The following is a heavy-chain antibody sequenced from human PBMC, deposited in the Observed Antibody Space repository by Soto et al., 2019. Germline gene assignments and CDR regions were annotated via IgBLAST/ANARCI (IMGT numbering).Heavy chain of an antibody. J-gene: IGHJ4*02. D-gene: IGHD3-22*01. CDR2: IDWDDDK. V-gene: IGHV2-70*11. CDR1: GFSLSTSGMC. Sequence: SGPTLVNPTQTLTLTCTFSGFSLSTSGMCVSWIRQPPGKALEWLARIDWDDDKYYSTSLKTRLTISKDTSKNQVVLTMTNMDPVDTATYYCARIFYSSGPRYYFDYWGQGTLVTVSS. CDR3: ARIFYSSGPRYYFDY.